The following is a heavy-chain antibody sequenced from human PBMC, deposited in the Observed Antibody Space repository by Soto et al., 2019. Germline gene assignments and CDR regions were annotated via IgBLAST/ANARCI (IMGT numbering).Heavy chain of an antibody. CDR3: ARAYDYIWGSYREYYMDV. V-gene: IGHV3-33*01. CDR2: IWYDGSNK. Sequence: GSLRLSCAASGFTFSSYGMHWVRQAPGKGLEWVAVIWYDGSNKYYADSVKGRFTISRDNSKNTLYLQMNSLRAEDTAVYYCARAYDYIWGSYREYYMDVWGKGTTVTVSS. CDR1: GFTFSSYG. D-gene: IGHD3-16*02. J-gene: IGHJ6*03.